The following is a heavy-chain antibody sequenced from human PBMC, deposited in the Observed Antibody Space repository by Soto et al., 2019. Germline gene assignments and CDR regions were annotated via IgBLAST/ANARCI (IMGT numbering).Heavy chain of an antibody. D-gene: IGHD2-2*01. V-gene: IGHV3-7*01. Sequence: GGSLRLSCAASGFTFSSYWMSWVRQAPGKGLEWVANIKKDGSEKYYVDSVKGRFTISRDNAKNSLYLQMNSLRAEDTAVYYCASQPTTCSSTSCSFDYWGQGTLVTVSS. CDR1: GFTFSSYW. J-gene: IGHJ4*02. CDR3: ASQPTTCSSTSCSFDY. CDR2: IKKDGSEK.